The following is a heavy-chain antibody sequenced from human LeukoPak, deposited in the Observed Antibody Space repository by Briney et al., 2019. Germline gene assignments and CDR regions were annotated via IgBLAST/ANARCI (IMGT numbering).Heavy chain of an antibody. CDR3: AKEVRTYYYDSSGYFDY. D-gene: IGHD3-22*01. CDR1: GFTFSSYG. CDR2: IRYDGSNK. V-gene: IGHV3-30*02. Sequence: GGSLRLSCAASGFTFSSYGMHWVRQAPGKGLEWVAFIRYDGSNKYYADSVKGRFTISRDNSKNTLYLQMNSLRAEDTAVYYCAKEVRTYYYDSSGYFDYWGQGTLVTVSS. J-gene: IGHJ4*02.